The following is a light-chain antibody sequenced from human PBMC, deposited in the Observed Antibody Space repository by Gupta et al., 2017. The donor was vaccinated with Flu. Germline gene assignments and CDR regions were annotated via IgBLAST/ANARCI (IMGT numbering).Light chain of an antibody. J-gene: IGLJ3*02. CDR3: AAWDDSRNGWV. Sequence: QSVLTQPPSASGTPGQRVPISCSGSSSNIGSNTVNWYQQLPGTAPKLLIYSNNQRPSGVPDRFSGYKSGTAASLAISGLQAEDEADYYCAAWDDSRNGWVFGGGTKLTVL. CDR2: SNN. CDR1: SSNIGSNT. V-gene: IGLV1-44*01.